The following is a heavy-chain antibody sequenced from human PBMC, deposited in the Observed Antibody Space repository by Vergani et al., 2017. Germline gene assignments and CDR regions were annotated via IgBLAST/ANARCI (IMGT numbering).Heavy chain of an antibody. J-gene: IGHJ5*02. V-gene: IGHV1-69*02. CDR2: IIPILGIA. D-gene: IGHD2-2*01. Sequence: QVQLVQSGAEVKKPGSSVKVSCKASGGTFSSYTISWVRQAPGQGLEWMGRIIPILGIANYAQKFQGRVTITADKSTSTAYMELGSLRSGDKAVYYCARGPTGGCRSTSCYAGITLYNWFDPWGQGTLVTVSS. CDR3: ARGPTGGCRSTSCYAGITLYNWFDP. CDR1: GGTFSSYT.